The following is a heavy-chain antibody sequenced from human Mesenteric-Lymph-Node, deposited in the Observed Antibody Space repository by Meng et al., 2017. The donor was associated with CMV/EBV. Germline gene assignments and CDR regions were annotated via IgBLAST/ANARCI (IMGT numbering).Heavy chain of an antibody. CDR2: ISSSSSTI. CDR1: GFTFNSYS. J-gene: IGHJ6*02. Sequence: GESLKISCAASGFTFNSYSMNWVRQAPGKGLEWVSYISSSSSTIYHADSVKGRITISRDNAKNSLYLQMNSLRAEDTAVYYCARFIDSYCGGDCFSYYYYGMDVWGQGTSVTVSS. V-gene: IGHV3-48*04. CDR3: ARFIDSYCGGDCFSYYYYGMDV. D-gene: IGHD2-21*01.